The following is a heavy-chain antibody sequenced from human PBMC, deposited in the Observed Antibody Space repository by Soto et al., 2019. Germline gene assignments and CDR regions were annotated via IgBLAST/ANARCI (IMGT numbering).Heavy chain of an antibody. D-gene: IGHD5-12*01. CDR1: GFTFSSYG. J-gene: IGHJ6*03. CDR3: ARDFKTRGYSGQDEKYYYYYYYMDV. Sequence: GGSLRLSCAASGFTFSSYGMHWVRQAPGKGLEWVAVIWYDGSNKYYADSVKGRFTISRDNSKNTLYLQMNSLRAEDTAVYYCARDFKTRGYSGQDEKYYYYYYYMDVWGKGTTVTVSS. CDR2: IWYDGSNK. V-gene: IGHV3-33*01.